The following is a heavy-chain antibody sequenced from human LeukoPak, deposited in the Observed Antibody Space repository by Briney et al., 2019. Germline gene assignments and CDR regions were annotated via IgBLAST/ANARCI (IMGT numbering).Heavy chain of an antibody. CDR2: ISAYNGNT. CDR3: ARVPLGYCSGGSCRLLDY. Sequence: GASVTVSCKASGYTFTSYGISGVRQAPGQGLEGMGWISAYNGNTNYAQKLQGRVTMTTDTSTSTAYMELRSLRSDDTAVYYCARVPLGYCSGGSCRLLDYWGQGTLVTVSS. CDR1: GYTFTSYG. V-gene: IGHV1-18*01. D-gene: IGHD2-15*01. J-gene: IGHJ4*02.